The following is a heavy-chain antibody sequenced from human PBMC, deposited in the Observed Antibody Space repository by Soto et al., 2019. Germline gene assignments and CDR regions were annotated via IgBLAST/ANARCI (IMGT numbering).Heavy chain of an antibody. CDR2: IIPIFGTA. Sequence: QVQLVQSGAEVKKPGASVKVSCTASGGTFSSYAISWVRQAPGQGLEWMGGIIPIFGTANYAQKFQGRVTITADESTSTAYRELSSLRSEDTAVYYCARGVRYGYNFALTWFDPWGQGTLVTVSS. CDR3: ARGVRYGYNFALTWFDP. CDR1: GGTFSSYA. D-gene: IGHD5-12*01. J-gene: IGHJ5*02. V-gene: IGHV1-69*01.